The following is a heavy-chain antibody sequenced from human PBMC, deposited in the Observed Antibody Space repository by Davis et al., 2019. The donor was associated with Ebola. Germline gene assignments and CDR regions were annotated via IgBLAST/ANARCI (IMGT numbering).Heavy chain of an antibody. CDR2: INPSGGST. CDR1: GYTFTNYY. V-gene: IGHV1-46*03. Sequence: ASVQVSCQASGYTFTNYYMHWVRQAPGQGLEWMAIINPSGGSTSYAQKFQGRVTLTRDTSTSTVYMELSSLRSEDTAVYFCAREPIVVISTTYFYYGLDVWGQGTTVTVSS. J-gene: IGHJ6*02. CDR3: AREPIVVISTTYFYYGLDV. D-gene: IGHD3-22*01.